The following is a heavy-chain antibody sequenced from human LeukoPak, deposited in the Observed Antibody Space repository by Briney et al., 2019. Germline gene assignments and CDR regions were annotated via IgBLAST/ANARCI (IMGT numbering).Heavy chain of an antibody. CDR2: ISGSGSST. V-gene: IGHV3-23*01. Sequence: PGGSLRLSCAASGFTFSNFAMSWVRQAPGKGLEWVSAISGSGSSTYYADSVKGRFTISRDNSKNTLYLQMNGLRVEDTAVYHCAKNKGPPTSAGDYWGQETLLTVSS. D-gene: IGHD1/OR15-1a*01. J-gene: IGHJ4*02. CDR3: AKNKGPPTSAGDY. CDR1: GFTFSNFA.